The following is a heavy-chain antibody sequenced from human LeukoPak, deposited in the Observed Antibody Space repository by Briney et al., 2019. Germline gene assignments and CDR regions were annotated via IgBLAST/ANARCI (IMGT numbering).Heavy chain of an antibody. J-gene: IGHJ4*02. CDR1: GFTFSSNG. CDR2: IWYDGSSE. Sequence: PGRSLRLSCAASGFTFSSNGMHWVRQAPGKGLEWVALIWYDGSSEYYADSVMGRFTISRDNSKNTLYLEMSSLRPEDTAIYYCARLMGANTVARLDCWGQGTLVTVSP. CDR3: ARLMGANTVARLDC. D-gene: IGHD5-12*01. V-gene: IGHV3-33*08.